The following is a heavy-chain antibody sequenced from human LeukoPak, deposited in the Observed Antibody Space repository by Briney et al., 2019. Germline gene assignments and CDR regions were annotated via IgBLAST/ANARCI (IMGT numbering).Heavy chain of an antibody. CDR1: GFTFSSYS. CDR2: ISSSCSTI. Sequence: GGSLRLSCAASGFTFSSYSMNWVRQAPGKGLEWVSYISSSCSTIYYADSVKGRFTISRDNAKNSLYLQMNSLRAEDTAVYYCARDRVGATGVISATYFDYWGQGTLVTVSS. J-gene: IGHJ4*02. CDR3: ARDRVGATGVISATYFDY. V-gene: IGHV3-48*04. D-gene: IGHD1-26*01.